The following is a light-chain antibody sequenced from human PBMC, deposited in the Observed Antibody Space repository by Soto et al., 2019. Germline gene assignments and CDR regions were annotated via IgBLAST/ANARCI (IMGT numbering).Light chain of an antibody. CDR1: CSDVGSGNR. V-gene: IGLV2-18*02. Sequence: QSALTQPPSVSGSPGQSVTISCTGTCSDVGSGNRVSWYQQSPGTAPKVMIYEVNNRPSGVPDRFSGSKSGNTASLTISGLQAEDEADYYCSSHTTSRTLVFGGGTKLTVL. CDR3: SSHTTSRTLV. J-gene: IGLJ2*01. CDR2: EVN.